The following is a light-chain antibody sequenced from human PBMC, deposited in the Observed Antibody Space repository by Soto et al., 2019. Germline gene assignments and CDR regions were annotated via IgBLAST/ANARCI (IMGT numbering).Light chain of an antibody. CDR3: QQYHSLPFT. V-gene: IGKV1-33*01. CDR2: DAS. CDR1: HYLGNS. J-gene: IGKJ4*01. Sequence: DIQMTQSPSSLSASVGDRVTITCQASHYLGNSLSWSQQKPGKAPKLLISDASNLETGVPSRFSASASGTDFTFTISSLQPEDIATYYCQQYHSLPFTFGGGTKVDIK.